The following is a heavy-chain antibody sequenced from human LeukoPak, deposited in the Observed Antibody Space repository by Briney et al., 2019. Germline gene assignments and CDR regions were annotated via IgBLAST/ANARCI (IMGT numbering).Heavy chain of an antibody. CDR2: ISSSSSYI. Sequence: GGSLRLSCAASGFTFSSYSMNWVRQAPGKGLEWVSSISSSSSYIYYADSVKGRFTISRDNAKNSLYLQMNSLRDGDTAVHHCARIRSGGYFDYWGQGALVTVSS. D-gene: IGHD2-15*01. CDR1: GFTFSSYS. J-gene: IGHJ4*02. CDR3: ARIRSGGYFDY. V-gene: IGHV3-21*01.